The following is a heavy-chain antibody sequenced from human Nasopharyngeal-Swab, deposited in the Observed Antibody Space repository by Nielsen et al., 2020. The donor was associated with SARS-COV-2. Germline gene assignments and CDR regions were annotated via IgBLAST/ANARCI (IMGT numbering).Heavy chain of an antibody. CDR2: IIPIFGTA. Sequence: SVKVSCKASGGTFSSYAISWVRQAPGQGLEWMGGIIPIFGTANYAQKFQGRVTITADESTSTAYMELSSLRSDDTAVYYCARAPHYDYVWGSYRQSFNFDYWGQGTLVTVSS. V-gene: IGHV1-69*13. J-gene: IGHJ4*02. CDR1: GGTFSSYA. D-gene: IGHD3-16*02. CDR3: ARAPHYDYVWGSYRQSFNFDY.